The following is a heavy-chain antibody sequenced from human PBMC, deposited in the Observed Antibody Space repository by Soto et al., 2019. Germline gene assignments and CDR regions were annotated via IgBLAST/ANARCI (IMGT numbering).Heavy chain of an antibody. D-gene: IGHD3-22*01. J-gene: IGHJ3*02. V-gene: IGHV1-69*01. CDR1: GGTFSRYA. CDR2: IIPIFGTA. Sequence: QVQLVQSGAEVKKPGSSVKVSCEASGGTFSRYAISWVRQAPGQGLEWMGGIIPIFGTANYAQKFQGRVTITADESTSTAYMELSSLRSEDTAVYYCTSLVVIASSPTLVGGFDIWGQGTMVTVSS. CDR3: TSLVVIASSPTLVGGFDI.